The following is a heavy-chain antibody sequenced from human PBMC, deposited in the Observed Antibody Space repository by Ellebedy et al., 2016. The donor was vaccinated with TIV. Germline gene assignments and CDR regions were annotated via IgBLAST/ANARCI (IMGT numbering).Heavy chain of an antibody. Sequence: GESLKTSCASSGFTFSNYWMTSVRQVPGKGLEWVANIKQDGSERYYVDSVKGRFTISSDNAKNSLYLQMNSLTAEDTAVYYCARDQWLGRAYYFDYWGQGTLVTVSS. V-gene: IGHV3-7*01. CDR1: GFTFSNYW. J-gene: IGHJ4*02. CDR2: IKQDGSER. D-gene: IGHD6-19*01. CDR3: ARDQWLGRAYYFDY.